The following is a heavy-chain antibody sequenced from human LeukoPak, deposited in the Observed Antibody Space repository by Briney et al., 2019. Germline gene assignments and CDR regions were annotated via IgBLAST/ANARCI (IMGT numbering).Heavy chain of an antibody. CDR2: INHSGST. V-gene: IGHV4-34*01. Sequence: SETLSLTCAVYGRSFSGYYWSWIRQPPGKGLEWIGEINHSGSTNYNPSLKSRVTISVDTSKNQFSLKLSSVTAADTAVYYCARGKPRPARYSSSSFDYWGQGTLVTVSS. D-gene: IGHD6-13*01. CDR3: ARGKPRPARYSSSSFDY. J-gene: IGHJ4*02. CDR1: GRSFSGYY.